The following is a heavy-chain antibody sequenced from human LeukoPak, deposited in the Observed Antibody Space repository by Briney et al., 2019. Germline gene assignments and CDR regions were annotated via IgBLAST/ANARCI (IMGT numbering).Heavy chain of an antibody. V-gene: IGHV1-69*13. CDR2: IIPIFGTA. Sequence: ASVKVSCKASGGTFSSYAISWVRQAPGQGLEWMGGIIPIFGTANYAQKFQGRVTTTADESTSTAYMELSSLRSEDTAVYYCATRGSLAVAGQFDYWGQGTLVTVSS. D-gene: IGHD6-19*01. CDR3: ATRGSLAVAGQFDY. J-gene: IGHJ4*02. CDR1: GGTFSSYA.